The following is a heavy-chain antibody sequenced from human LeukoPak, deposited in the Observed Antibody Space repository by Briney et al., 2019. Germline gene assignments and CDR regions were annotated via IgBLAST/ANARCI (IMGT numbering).Heavy chain of an antibody. CDR2: IRYDGSNK. J-gene: IGHJ4*02. V-gene: IGHV3-30*02. CDR3: ARDLEKYQLLSSFDY. Sequence: GRSLRLSCAASGFTFSSYGMHWVRQAPGKGLEWVAFIRYDGSNKYYADSVKGRFTISRDNSKNTLYLQMNSLRAEDTAVYYCARDLEKYQLLSSFDYWGQGTLVTVSS. CDR1: GFTFSSYG. D-gene: IGHD2-2*01.